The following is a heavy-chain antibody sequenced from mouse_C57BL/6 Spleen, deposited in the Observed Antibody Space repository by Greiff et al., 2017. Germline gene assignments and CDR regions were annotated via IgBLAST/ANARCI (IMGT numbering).Heavy chain of an antibody. CDR1: GYTFTSYW. V-gene: IGHV1-69*01. D-gene: IGHD1-1*01. Sequence: QVQLQQSGAELVMPGASVKLSCKASGYTFTSYWMHWVKQRPGQGLEWIGEIDPSDSYTNYNQKFKGKSTLTVDKSSSTAYMQLSSLTSEDSAVYYCARGLGSSYCDYWGQGTTLTVSS. J-gene: IGHJ2*01. CDR3: ARGLGSSYCDY. CDR2: IDPSDSYT.